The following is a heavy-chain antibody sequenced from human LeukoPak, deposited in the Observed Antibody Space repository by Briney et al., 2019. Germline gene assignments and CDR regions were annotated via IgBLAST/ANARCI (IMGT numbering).Heavy chain of an antibody. V-gene: IGHV3-7*01. Sequence: SGGSLRLSCAASGFTFNAYWMAWVRQAPGKGLEWVANINQDGSGKYYVDSVKGRFTISRDNAEKSLYLQMNSLTVEDTAVYYCARDHGGVATICPVYWGQGTLVTVSS. D-gene: IGHD5-12*01. J-gene: IGHJ4*02. CDR3: ARDHGGVATICPVY. CDR2: INQDGSGK. CDR1: GFTFNAYW.